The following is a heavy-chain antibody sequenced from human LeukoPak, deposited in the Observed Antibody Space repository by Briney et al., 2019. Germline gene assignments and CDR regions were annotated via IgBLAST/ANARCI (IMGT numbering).Heavy chain of an antibody. Sequence: PGGSLRLSCAASGFSFSSYVMSWVRQAPGKGLEWVSGISGSGGSTYYADSVKGRFTISRDSSKNTVSLQMNSLRAEDTALYYCAKGSGSWPLPFDYWGQGILVTVSS. V-gene: IGHV3-23*01. CDR1: GFSFSSYV. CDR3: AKGSGSWPLPFDY. CDR2: ISGSGGST. J-gene: IGHJ4*02. D-gene: IGHD1-26*01.